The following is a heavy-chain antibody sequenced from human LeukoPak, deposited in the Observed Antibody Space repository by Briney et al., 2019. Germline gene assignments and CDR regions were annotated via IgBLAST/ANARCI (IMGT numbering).Heavy chain of an antibody. CDR3: VASWVRQERDF. V-gene: IGHV3-30-3*01. J-gene: IGHJ4*02. CDR2: ISYDGSNK. Sequence: TGGSLRLSCAASGFTFSSYAMHWVRQAPGKGLEWVAVISYDGSNKYYADSVKGRFTISRDNAQQSLYLQMDTLTAEDTAVYYCVASWVRQERDFWGQGTLVTVSS. D-gene: IGHD3-10*01. CDR1: GFTFSSYA.